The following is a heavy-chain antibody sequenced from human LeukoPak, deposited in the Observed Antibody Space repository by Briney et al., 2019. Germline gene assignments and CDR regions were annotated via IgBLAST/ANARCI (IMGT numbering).Heavy chain of an antibody. CDR2: IYYSGST. V-gene: IGHV4-59*08. Sequence: PSETLSLTCNVSGGSISSYYWSWIRQPPGKGLEWIGYIYYSGSTNYNPSLKSRVTISVDTSKNQFSLKLSSVTAADTAVYYCARHGSSGWSIRSWSYYYYGMDVWGQGTTVTVSS. CDR3: ARHGSSGWSIRSWSYYYYGMDV. J-gene: IGHJ6*02. D-gene: IGHD6-19*01. CDR1: GGSISSYY.